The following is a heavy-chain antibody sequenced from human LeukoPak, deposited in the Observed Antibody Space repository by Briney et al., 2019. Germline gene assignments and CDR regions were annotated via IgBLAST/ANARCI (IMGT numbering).Heavy chain of an antibody. Sequence: SQTLSLTCTVSGGSISSGSYFWSWIRQPAGKGLEWIGRIYTSGSTNYNPSLKSRVTISVDTSKNQFSLKLSSVTAADTAVYYCARGPGPPPGIAAATDYWGQGTLVTVSS. CDR3: ARGPGPPPGIAAATDY. CDR1: GGSISSGSYF. J-gene: IGHJ4*02. CDR2: IYTSGST. V-gene: IGHV4-61*02. D-gene: IGHD6-13*01.